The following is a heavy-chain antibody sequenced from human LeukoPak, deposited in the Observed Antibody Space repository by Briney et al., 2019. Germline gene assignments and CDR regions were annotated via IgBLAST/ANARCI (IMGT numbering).Heavy chain of an antibody. V-gene: IGHV3-21*01. CDR1: GFTFSSHS. CDR3: ARDPRLEISGMVIDMLDY. D-gene: IGHD3-3*01. CDR2: ISSSSSYI. Sequence: GGSLRLSCAGSGFTFSSHSMNWVRQAPGKGLEWVSYISSSSSYIYYADSVKGRFAISRDNAKNSLYLQMNSLRAEDSAIYYCARDPRLEISGMVIDMLDYWGRGTLVTVSS. J-gene: IGHJ4*01.